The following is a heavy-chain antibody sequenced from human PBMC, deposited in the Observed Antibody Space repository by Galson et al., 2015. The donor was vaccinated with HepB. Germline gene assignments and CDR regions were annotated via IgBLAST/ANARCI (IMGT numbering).Heavy chain of an antibody. CDR2: ISGSGGST. J-gene: IGHJ6*03. Sequence: SLRLSCAASGFTFSSYAMSWVRQAPGKGLEWVSAISGSGGSTYYADSVKGRFTISSDNSKNTLYLQMNSLRAEDTAVYYCAKDLGYYYYYYIDVWGKGTTVTVSS. D-gene: IGHD3-16*01. CDR3: AKDLGYYYYYYIDV. CDR1: GFTFSSYA. V-gene: IGHV3-23*01.